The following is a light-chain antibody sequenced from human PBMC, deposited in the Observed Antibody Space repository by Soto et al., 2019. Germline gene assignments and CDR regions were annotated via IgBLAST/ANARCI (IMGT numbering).Light chain of an antibody. J-gene: IGKJ5*01. V-gene: IGKV1-12*01. Sequence: DCQMTQSPSSVSASVGDRVTITCRASQNIWRLLAWYQQKPGKAPELLIYDASSLQSGVPPRFSGSGSGTDFTLTISRLEPEDFAVYYCQQRSDSITFGQGTRLEIK. CDR3: QQRSDSIT. CDR1: QNIWRL. CDR2: DAS.